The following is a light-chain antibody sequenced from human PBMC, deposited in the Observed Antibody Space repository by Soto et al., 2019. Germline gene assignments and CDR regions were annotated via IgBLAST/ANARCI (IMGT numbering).Light chain of an antibody. CDR3: QQYGSSPST. V-gene: IGKV3-20*01. Sequence: EIVLTQSPGTLSLSPGERATLSCRASQSVSSSYLAWYQQKPGHAPRLLIYGASSRATGIPDRFSGSGSGTDFTLTISRLEPVDFAVYYCQQYGSSPSTFGGGTKVEIK. CDR2: GAS. J-gene: IGKJ4*01. CDR1: QSVSSSY.